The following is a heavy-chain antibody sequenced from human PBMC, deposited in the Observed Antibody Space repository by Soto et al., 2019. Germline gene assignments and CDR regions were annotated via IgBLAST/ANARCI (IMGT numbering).Heavy chain of an antibody. J-gene: IGHJ4*02. CDR1: GYSFTKYW. V-gene: IGHV5-51*01. CDR3: ARTYSGTYPPPYYFDY. Sequence: EVQLAQSGAEVKKPGESLKISCQGSGYSFTKYWIGWVRQMPGKGLEWMGIIYPGDSDARYSPSFQGQVLISSDKSINTASLQWSSLQASDTAIYYCARTYSGTYPPPYYFDYWGQGTLVTVSS. CDR2: IYPGDSDA. D-gene: IGHD1-26*01.